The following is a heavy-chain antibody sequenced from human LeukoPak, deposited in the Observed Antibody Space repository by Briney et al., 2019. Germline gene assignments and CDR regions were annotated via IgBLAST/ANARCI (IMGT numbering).Heavy chain of an antibody. J-gene: IGHJ2*01. D-gene: IGHD3-10*01. CDR3: ARQLKTYYYGSGSYGYFDL. CDR2: INHRGST. CDR1: GGSFSGYY. V-gene: IGHV4-34*01. Sequence: SETLSLTFAVHGGSFSGYYWSWIRQPPGKGLEWIGEINHRGSTNYNPSLKSRVTISVDTYKNQLSLKLSSVTAADTAVYYCARQLKTYYYGSGSYGYFDLWGRGTLVTVSS.